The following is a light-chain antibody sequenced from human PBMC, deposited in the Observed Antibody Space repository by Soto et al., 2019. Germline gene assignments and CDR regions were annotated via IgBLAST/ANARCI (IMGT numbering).Light chain of an antibody. J-gene: IGKJ4*01. Sequence: DIQLTQSPSSLSASVGDRVTITCRASQTVTNYLHWYQQKPGKAPKLLIYDDSNLQSGVPSRFGASGSGTDFTLTISGLQPEDFATYYCQQSYTTRPLTFGGGTKVENK. CDR3: QQSYTTRPLT. V-gene: IGKV1-39*01. CDR2: DDS. CDR1: QTVTNY.